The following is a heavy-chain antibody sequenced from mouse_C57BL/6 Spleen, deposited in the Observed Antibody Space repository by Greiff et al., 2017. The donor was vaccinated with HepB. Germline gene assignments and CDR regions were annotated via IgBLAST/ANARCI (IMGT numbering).Heavy chain of an antibody. CDR1: GYAFSSSW. V-gene: IGHV1-82*01. Sequence: VKLQESGPELVKPGASVKISCKASGYAFSSSWMNWVKQRPGKGLEWIGRIYPGDGDTNYNGTFKGKATLTADKSSSTAYMQLSSLTSEDSAVYFCARSDYSNYGYYFDYWGQGTTLTVSS. D-gene: IGHD2-5*01. CDR2: IYPGDGDT. CDR3: ARSDYSNYGYYFDY. J-gene: IGHJ2*01.